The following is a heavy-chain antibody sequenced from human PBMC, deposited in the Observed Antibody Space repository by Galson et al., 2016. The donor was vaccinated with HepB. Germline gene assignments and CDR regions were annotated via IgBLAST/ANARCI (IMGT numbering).Heavy chain of an antibody. Sequence: SLRLSCAVSGFPFIHAWMSWVRQAPGKGLEWLALIWYDGSNDYYADSVKGRFTISRDNSKNTLYLQLNSLRAEDTAVYYCAREHPGIAAAILDYWGQGTLVTVST. V-gene: IGHV3-33*08. J-gene: IGHJ4*02. CDR3: AREHPGIAAAILDY. CDR2: IWYDGSND. CDR1: GFPFIHAW. D-gene: IGHD6-25*01.